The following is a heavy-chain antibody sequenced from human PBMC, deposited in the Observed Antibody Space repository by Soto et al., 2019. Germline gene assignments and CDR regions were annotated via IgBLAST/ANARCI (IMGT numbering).Heavy chain of an antibody. Sequence: QVQLVESGGGVVQPGRSLRLSCAASGFTFSSYGMHWVRQAPGKGLEWVAVISYDGSNKYYADSVKGRFTISRDNSKNTLYLQMYSLRAEDTAVYYCAKTNGVVVSYYGMDVWGQGTTITVSS. J-gene: IGHJ6*02. CDR3: AKTNGVVVSYYGMDV. V-gene: IGHV3-30*18. CDR1: GFTFSSYG. D-gene: IGHD2-2*01. CDR2: ISYDGSNK.